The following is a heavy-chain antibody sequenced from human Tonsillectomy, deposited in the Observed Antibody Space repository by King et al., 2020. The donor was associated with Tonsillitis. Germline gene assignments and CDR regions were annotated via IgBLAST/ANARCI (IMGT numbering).Heavy chain of an antibody. CDR1: GFTFSSYS. V-gene: IGHV3-48*02. CDR2: ISRSSSTI. J-gene: IGHJ4*02. D-gene: IGHD6-19*01. CDR3: ARIGSGWMGTTDY. Sequence: QLVQSGGGLVQPGGSLRLSCAASGFTFSSYSMNWVRQAPGKGLEWVSYISRSSSTIYYADSVKGRFTIYRDNAKNSLYLQMNSLRDEDTAVYYCARIGSGWMGTTDYWGQGTLVTVSS.